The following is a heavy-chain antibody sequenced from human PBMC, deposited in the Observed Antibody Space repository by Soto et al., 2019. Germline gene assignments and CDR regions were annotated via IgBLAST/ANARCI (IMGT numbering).Heavy chain of an antibody. CDR1: GFPFSSYG. CDR2: IWYDGSNK. CDR3: ASTTVTTYYFDY. Sequence: QVQLVESGGGVVQPGRSLRLSCAASGFPFSSYGMHWVRQAPGKGLEWVAVIWYDGSNKYYADSVKGRFTISRDNSKNTLYLQMNSLRAEDTAVYYCASTTVTTYYFDYWGQGTLVTVSS. D-gene: IGHD4-17*01. V-gene: IGHV3-33*01. J-gene: IGHJ4*02.